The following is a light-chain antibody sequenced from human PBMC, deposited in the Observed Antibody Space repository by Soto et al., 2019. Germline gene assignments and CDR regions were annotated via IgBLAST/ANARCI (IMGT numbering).Light chain of an antibody. V-gene: IGKV2-28*01. J-gene: IGKJ1*01. CDR3: MQSLQTPRT. CDR2: LGF. Sequence: DIVMTQSPLSLPDTPGEPASISCRSSQSLLHSNGYNYLDWYLQKPGQSPQLLIYLGFNRPSGVPDRFSGSGSGTDFTLKISRVEAEDVGVYYCMQSLQTPRTFGQGTKVEIK. CDR1: QSLLHSNGYNY.